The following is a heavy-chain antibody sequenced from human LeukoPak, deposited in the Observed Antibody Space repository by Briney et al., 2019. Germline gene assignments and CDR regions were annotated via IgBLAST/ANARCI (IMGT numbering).Heavy chain of an antibody. J-gene: IGHJ5*02. V-gene: IGHV3-23*01. D-gene: IGHD3-3*01. CDR3: AKETGLGYDFWSDLNWFDP. Sequence: PGGSLRLSCAASGFTFSGYAMSWVRQAPGKGLEWVSAISGSGGSTYYADSVKGRFTISRDNSKNTLYLQMNSLRAEDTAVYYCAKETGLGYDFWSDLNWFDPWGQGTLVTVSS. CDR1: GFTFSGYA. CDR2: ISGSGGST.